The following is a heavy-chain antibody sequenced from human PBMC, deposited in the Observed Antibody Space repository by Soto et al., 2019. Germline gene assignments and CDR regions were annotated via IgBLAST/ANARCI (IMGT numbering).Heavy chain of an antibody. Sequence: QVQLVESGGGVVQPGRSLRLSCAASGFTFSSYAMHWVRQAPGKGLEWVAVISYDGSNKYYADSVKGRFTISRDNSKNTLYLQMNSLRAEDTAVYYCARDGAGVYGRPQSWDAFDIWGQGTMVTVSS. CDR2: ISYDGSNK. CDR3: ARDGAGVYGRPQSWDAFDI. V-gene: IGHV3-30-3*01. J-gene: IGHJ3*02. D-gene: IGHD3-10*01. CDR1: GFTFSSYA.